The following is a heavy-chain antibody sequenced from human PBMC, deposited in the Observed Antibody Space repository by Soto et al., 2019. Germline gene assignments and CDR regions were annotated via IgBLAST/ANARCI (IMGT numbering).Heavy chain of an antibody. V-gene: IGHV1-69*12. D-gene: IGHD2-2*01. J-gene: IGHJ6*02. CDR2: IIPIFGTA. Sequence: QVQLVQSGAEVKKPGSSVKVSCKASGGTFSSYAISWVRQAPGQGLEWMGGIIPIFGTANYAQKFQGRVRITADQSTTTAYMELRSLRSEATAVDYCARHVPAAGYYYGMDAWGQGTTVTVSS. CDR3: ARHVPAAGYYYGMDA. CDR1: GGTFSSYA.